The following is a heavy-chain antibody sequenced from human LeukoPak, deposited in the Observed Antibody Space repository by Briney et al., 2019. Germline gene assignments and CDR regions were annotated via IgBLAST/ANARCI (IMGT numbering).Heavy chain of an antibody. Sequence: GGSLRLSCAASGFTFSSYGMHWVRQAPGKGLEWVAVIWYDGSNKYYADSVKGRFTIPRDNSKNTLYLQMNSLRAEDTAVYYCARDQMDYYGSGSYYNGPDYWGQGTLVTVSS. D-gene: IGHD3-10*01. CDR2: IWYDGSNK. CDR3: ARDQMDYYGSGSYYNGPDY. J-gene: IGHJ4*02. CDR1: GFTFSSYG. V-gene: IGHV3-33*01.